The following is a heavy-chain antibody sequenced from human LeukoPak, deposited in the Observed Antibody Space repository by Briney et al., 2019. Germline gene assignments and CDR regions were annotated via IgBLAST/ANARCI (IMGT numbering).Heavy chain of an antibody. V-gene: IGHV3-74*01. Sequence: SGGSLRLSCAASGFTFSSYWMNWVRQAPGKGLVWVSRIASDGSSTTYADSVKGRFSISRDNAKITLYLQMNSLRVEDTAVYYCARGRPHGNDYWGQGTLVTVSP. CDR3: ARGRPHGNDY. CDR1: GFTFSSYW. D-gene: IGHD2-15*01. J-gene: IGHJ4*02. CDR2: IASDGSST.